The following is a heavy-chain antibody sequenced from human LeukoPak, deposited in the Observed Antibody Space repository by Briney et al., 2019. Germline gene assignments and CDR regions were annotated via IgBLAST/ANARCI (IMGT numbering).Heavy chain of an antibody. CDR2: IYYTGTT. Sequence: SETLSLTCTVSGGSISPYYWSWVRQPPGKGLEWIGYIYYTGTTHYTSSLRGRVTMSVDTSKNQFSLKLSSVTAAETAVYYCASHLPNDYGGHCYFDYWGQGTLVPVSS. CDR3: ASHLPNDYGGHCYFDY. J-gene: IGHJ4*02. CDR1: GGSISPYY. D-gene: IGHD4-23*01. V-gene: IGHV4-59*08.